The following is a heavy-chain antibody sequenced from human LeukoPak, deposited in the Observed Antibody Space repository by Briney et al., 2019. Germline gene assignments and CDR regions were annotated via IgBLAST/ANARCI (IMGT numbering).Heavy chain of an antibody. D-gene: IGHD1-26*01. V-gene: IGHV3-15*07. J-gene: IGHJ3*02. CDR1: GFTFSSYA. Sequence: GGSLGLSCTASGFTFSSYAMNWVRQAPGKGLEWVGRIKSKIDPGTTDYAAPVKGRFTISRDDSKNTLYLQMNSLKIEDTAVYYCTTSGNPSLIDIWGQGTMVTVSS. CDR2: IKSKIDPGTT. CDR3: TTSGNPSLIDI.